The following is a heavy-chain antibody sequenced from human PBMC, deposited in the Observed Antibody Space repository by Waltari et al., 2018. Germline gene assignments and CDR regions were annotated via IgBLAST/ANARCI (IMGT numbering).Heavy chain of an antibody. J-gene: IGHJ4*02. D-gene: IGHD3-10*01. CDR2: INSEGSVI. CDR3: ARGGGSLDY. CDR1: GFTFNTYW. V-gene: IGHV3-74*01. Sequence: EVQLVESGGGLVRPGGSLRLSCAASGFTFNTYWMHWVRQAQGKGLVWVARINSEGSVISYAASVKGRFTISRDNAKNTLYLQMNSLRAEDTAVYYCARGGGSLDYWGQGTQVTVSS.